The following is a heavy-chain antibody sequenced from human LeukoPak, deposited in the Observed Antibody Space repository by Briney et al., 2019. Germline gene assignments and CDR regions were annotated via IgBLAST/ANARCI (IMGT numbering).Heavy chain of an antibody. V-gene: IGHV3-21*06. Sequence: PGGSLRLSCAPSGFTFSSYSMNGVRQAPGRGLEWVSSVTTSSSYIYYADSVKGRFTSSRDDAKNSMYLQMNSLRAEDTAVYYCARVHSSGQLETFDYWGQGTLVTASS. J-gene: IGHJ4*02. CDR1: GFTFSSYS. CDR2: VTTSSSYI. D-gene: IGHD6-19*01. CDR3: ARVHSSGQLETFDY.